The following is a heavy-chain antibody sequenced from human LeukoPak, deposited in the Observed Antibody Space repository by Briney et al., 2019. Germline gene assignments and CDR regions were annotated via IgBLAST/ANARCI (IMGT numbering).Heavy chain of an antibody. CDR3: ARGDCTGGSCSSMDV. D-gene: IGHD2-15*01. CDR1: GFTFSTYD. J-gene: IGHJ6*02. Sequence: GGSLRLSCAASGFTFSTYDMHCVCQAPGKGLEWVSGIKPAGDPYYPGSVQGRFTISREDAKNSFYLQMNSLRAGDTAVYYCARGDCTGGSCSSMDVWGQGTTVTVSS. V-gene: IGHV3-13*04. CDR2: IKPAGDP.